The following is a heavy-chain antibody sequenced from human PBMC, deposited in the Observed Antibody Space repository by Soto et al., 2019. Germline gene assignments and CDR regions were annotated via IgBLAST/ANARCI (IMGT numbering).Heavy chain of an antibody. D-gene: IGHD3-22*01. J-gene: IGHJ4*02. CDR3: VKDLGYYDSSGYYFYYFDY. V-gene: IGHV3-23*01. CDR2: IRGSGGDT. Sequence: GGSLRLSCAASGFTCSFCAMNWVRQAPGKGLEWVSSIRGSGGDTYYADSVKGRFTISRDNSKNTLYLQMNSLRVEDTAVYYCVKDLGYYDSSGYYFYYFDYWGQGTLVTVSS. CDR1: GFTCSFCA.